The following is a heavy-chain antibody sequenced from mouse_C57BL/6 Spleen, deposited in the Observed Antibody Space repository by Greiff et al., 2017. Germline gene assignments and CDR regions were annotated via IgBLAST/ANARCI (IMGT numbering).Heavy chain of an antibody. V-gene: IGHV1-26*01. Sequence: VQLQQSGPELVKPGASVKISCKASGYTFTDYYMNWVKQSHGKSLEWIGDINPNNGGTSYNQKFKGKATLTVDKSSSTAYMELRSLTSEDSAVYYCARAGGLLYDYWGQGTTLTVSS. CDR1: GYTFTDYY. CDR3: ARAGGLLYDY. CDR2: INPNNGGT. J-gene: IGHJ2*01. D-gene: IGHD2-12*01.